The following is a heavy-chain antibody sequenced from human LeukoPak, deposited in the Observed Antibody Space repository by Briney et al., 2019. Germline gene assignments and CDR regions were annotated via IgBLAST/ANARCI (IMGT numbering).Heavy chain of an antibody. J-gene: IGHJ3*02. D-gene: IGHD6-13*01. CDR1: GYTFTKYA. Sequence: VASVKVSCKASGYTFTKYAINWVRQAPGQGLEWMGGIIPILGTPNYAQKFQGRVTISAAESTSTAYMELSSLRSEDTAIYYCARDRHGSSWNRYAFNIWGQGTMVTVSS. CDR2: IIPILGTP. V-gene: IGHV1-69*13. CDR3: ARDRHGSSWNRYAFNI.